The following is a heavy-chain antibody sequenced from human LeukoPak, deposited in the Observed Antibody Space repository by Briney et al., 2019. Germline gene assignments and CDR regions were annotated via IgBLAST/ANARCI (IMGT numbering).Heavy chain of an antibody. V-gene: IGHV3-66*01. Sequence: PGGSLRLSCAASGFTVSSNYMSWVRQAPGKGLEWVSVIYSGGSTYYADSVKGRFTISRDNSKNTLYLQMNSLRAEDTAVYYCARVNRAPDYYASGSRFDYWGQGTLVTVSS. CDR1: GFTVSSNY. J-gene: IGHJ4*02. CDR3: ARVNRAPDYYASGSRFDY. D-gene: IGHD3-10*01. CDR2: IYSGGST.